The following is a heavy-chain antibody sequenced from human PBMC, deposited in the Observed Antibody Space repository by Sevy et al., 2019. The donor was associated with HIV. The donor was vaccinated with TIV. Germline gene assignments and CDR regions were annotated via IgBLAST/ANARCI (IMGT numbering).Heavy chain of an antibody. CDR2: ISSSSSYI. CDR1: GFTFSIYT. J-gene: IGHJ5*02. D-gene: IGHD3-10*01. V-gene: IGHV3-21*01. Sequence: GGSLRLSCAASGFTFSIYTMNWVRQAPGKGLEWVSSISSSSSYIYYTDSVKGRFSISRDNAKNALFLQMNSLRAEDTAVYDCARSLGNYYGSGTYQEDWFDPWGQGTLVTVSS. CDR3: ARSLGNYYGSGTYQEDWFDP.